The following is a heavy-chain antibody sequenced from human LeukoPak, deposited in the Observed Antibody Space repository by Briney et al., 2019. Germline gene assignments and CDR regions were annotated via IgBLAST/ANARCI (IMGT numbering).Heavy chain of an antibody. CDR2: INQDASTK. Sequence: PGGSLRLSCAASGFTFNTFWMAWVRQAPGKGPEWVANINQDASTKHFADSVKGRFTISRDNTKNSLYLQMNSLRAEDTAVYYCARDVTGSLDYWGQGTLVTVSS. V-gene: IGHV3-7*01. CDR3: ARDVTGSLDY. CDR1: GFTFNTFW. J-gene: IGHJ4*02. D-gene: IGHD3-10*01.